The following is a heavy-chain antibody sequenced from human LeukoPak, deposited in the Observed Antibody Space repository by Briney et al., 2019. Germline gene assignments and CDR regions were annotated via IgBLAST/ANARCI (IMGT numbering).Heavy chain of an antibody. V-gene: IGHV3-43*02. CDR1: GRNFNDSA. Sequence: GGSLILSRVSSGRNFNDSAIHWVRKAPGKGLELVSLISADVGSTFSADSVNDLFSISNDNIKKSLYLQMSSLRSEHTAMYYCAKESGKFDYWGEGTLVAVSS. J-gene: IGHJ4*02. CDR2: ISADVGST. CDR3: AKESGKFDY.